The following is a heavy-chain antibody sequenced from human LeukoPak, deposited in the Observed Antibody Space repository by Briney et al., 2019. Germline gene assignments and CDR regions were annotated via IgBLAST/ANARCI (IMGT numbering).Heavy chain of an antibody. V-gene: IGHV4-34*01. CDR2: INHSGST. CDR3: ASLRRITIFA. CDR1: GGSFSGYY. D-gene: IGHD3-3*01. Sequence: SETLSLTCAVYGGSFSGYYWSWIRQPPGKGLEWIGEINHSGSTNYNPSLKSRVTISVDTSKNQFSLKRSSVTAADTAVYYCASLRRITIFAWGQGTTVTVSS. J-gene: IGHJ6*02.